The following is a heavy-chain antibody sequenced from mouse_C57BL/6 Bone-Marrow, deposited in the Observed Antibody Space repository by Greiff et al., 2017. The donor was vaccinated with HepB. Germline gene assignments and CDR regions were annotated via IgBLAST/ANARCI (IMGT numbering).Heavy chain of an antibody. V-gene: IGHV1-69*01. J-gene: IGHJ4*01. CDR3: ARRNYAMDY. Sequence: VQLQQSGPELVKPGASVKLSCKASGYTFTSYWMHWVKQRPGQGLEWIGEIDPSDSYTNYNQKFKGKSTLTVDKSSSTAYMQLSSLTSEDSAVYYCARRNYAMDYWGQGTSVTVSS. CDR2: IDPSDSYT. CDR1: GYTFTSYW.